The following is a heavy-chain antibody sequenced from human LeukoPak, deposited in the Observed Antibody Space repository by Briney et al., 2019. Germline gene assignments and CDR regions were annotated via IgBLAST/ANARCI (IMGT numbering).Heavy chain of an antibody. Sequence: ASVKVSCKASGNDFSDLYFNRVRQAPGRGLEWVGWINPHSRATHYAQRFRGRVTMEASITTGYMELNSLTSDDTAVYYCVTTSVTHTRDPWGQGTLVTVSS. V-gene: IGHV1-2*02. D-gene: IGHD5/OR15-5a*01. J-gene: IGHJ5*02. CDR3: VTTSVTHTRDP. CDR2: INPHSRAT. CDR1: GNDFSDLY.